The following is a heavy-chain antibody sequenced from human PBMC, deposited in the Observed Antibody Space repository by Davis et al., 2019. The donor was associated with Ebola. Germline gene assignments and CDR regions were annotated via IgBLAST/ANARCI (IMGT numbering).Heavy chain of an antibody. D-gene: IGHD2-2*01. V-gene: IGHV4-34*01. J-gene: IGHJ5*02. Sequence: SETLSLTCAVYGGSFSGYYWSWIRQPPGKGLEWIGEINHSGSTNYNPSLKSRVTISVDTSKNQFSLKLSSVTAADTAAYYCARRSIVVVPAAGPPYNWFDPWGQGTLVTVSS. CDR3: ARRSIVVVPAAGPPYNWFDP. CDR2: INHSGST. CDR1: GGSFSGYY.